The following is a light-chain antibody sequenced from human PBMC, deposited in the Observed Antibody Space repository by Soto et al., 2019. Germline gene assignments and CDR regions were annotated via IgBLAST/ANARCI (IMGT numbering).Light chain of an antibody. Sequence: DIQMTQSPSSLSASVGDRVTITCRASQSISSYLNWYQQKPGKAPKLLIYAASSLQSGVPSRFGGCGSWTDFNLTISSLQPEDVAKYYCQQSYSTPPITFGKGTRLEIK. V-gene: IGKV1-39*01. CDR1: QSISSY. J-gene: IGKJ5*01. CDR3: QQSYSTPPIT. CDR2: AAS.